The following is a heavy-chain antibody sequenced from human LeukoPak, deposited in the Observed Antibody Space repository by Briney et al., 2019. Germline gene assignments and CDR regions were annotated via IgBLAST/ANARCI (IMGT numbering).Heavy chain of an antibody. J-gene: IGHJ6*02. Sequence: GGSLRLSRAASGFTFSSYAMSWVRQAPGKGLEWVSAISGSGGSTYYADSVKGRFTISRDNSKNTLYLQMNSLRAEDTAVYYCAKDEAAAGTYYYYCGMDVWGQGTTVTVSS. CDR2: ISGSGGST. CDR3: AKDEAAAGTYYYYCGMDV. V-gene: IGHV3-23*01. D-gene: IGHD6-13*01. CDR1: GFTFSSYA.